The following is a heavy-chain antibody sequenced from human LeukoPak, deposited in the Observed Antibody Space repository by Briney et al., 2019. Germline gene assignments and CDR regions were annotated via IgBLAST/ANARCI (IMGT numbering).Heavy chain of an antibody. CDR2: IKQDGSEK. D-gene: IGHD3-10*01. CDR1: GFSFSRYW. J-gene: IGHJ4*02. Sequence: GGSLRLSCAASGFSFSRYWMSWVRQAPGKGLEWVANIKQDGSEKNYVESVKGRFTISRDDAKNSLYLQTNSLRAEDTAVYYCARAGQEWFGELGFDQWGQGTLVIVSS. V-gene: IGHV3-7*01. CDR3: ARAGQEWFGELGFDQ.